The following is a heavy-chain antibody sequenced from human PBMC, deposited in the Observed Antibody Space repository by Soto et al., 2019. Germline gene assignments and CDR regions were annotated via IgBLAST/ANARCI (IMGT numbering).Heavy chain of an antibody. CDR1: GFTFSSYA. V-gene: IGHV3-30-3*01. J-gene: IGHJ4*02. CDR3: ARDYYKYYDSSGYYRSPAY. Sequence: GGSLRLSCAASGFTFSSYAMHWVRQAPGKGLEWVALISYDGSDKDYADSVKGRFTISRDNSRNTLFLQMNSLRAVDTAVYYCARDYYKYYDSSGYYRSPAYWGQGT. D-gene: IGHD3-22*01. CDR2: ISYDGSDK.